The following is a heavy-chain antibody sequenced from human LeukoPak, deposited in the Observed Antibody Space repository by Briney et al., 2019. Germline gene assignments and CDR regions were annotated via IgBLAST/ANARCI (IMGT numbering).Heavy chain of an antibody. J-gene: IGHJ4*02. D-gene: IGHD1-26*01. CDR3: ARDRLVGALDY. CDR1: GGSFSGYS. CDR2: IYHSGSA. V-gene: IGHV4-34*01. Sequence: TSETLSLTCAVYGGSFSGYSWSWIRQPPGKGLEWIGEIYHSGSANYNPSLKSRVTISVDTSKNQFSLKLSSVTAADTAVYYCARDRLVGALDYWGQGTLVTVSS.